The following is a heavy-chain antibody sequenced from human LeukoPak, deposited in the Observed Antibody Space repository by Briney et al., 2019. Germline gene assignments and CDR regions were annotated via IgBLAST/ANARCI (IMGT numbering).Heavy chain of an antibody. Sequence: PGGSLRLSCAASGFTFSSYWMHWVRQAPGKGLVWVPRINSDGSSTNYADSVKGRFTISRDNAKNTLYLQMNSLRAEDTAVYYCARDPPRGYSGYGIDYWGQGTLVTVSS. D-gene: IGHD5-12*01. V-gene: IGHV3-74*01. J-gene: IGHJ4*02. CDR1: GFTFSSYW. CDR2: INSDGSST. CDR3: ARDPPRGYSGYGIDY.